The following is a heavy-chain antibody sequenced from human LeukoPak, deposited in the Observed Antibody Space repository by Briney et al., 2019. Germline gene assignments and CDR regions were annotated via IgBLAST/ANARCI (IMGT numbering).Heavy chain of an antibody. D-gene: IGHD3-22*01. V-gene: IGHV3-53*01. CDR2: VYSNNST. J-gene: IGHJ4*02. CDR3: ARGINMMIVAPGY. CDR1: GFTVSRNY. Sequence: GGSLRLSCAASGFTVSRNYMTWVRQAPGKGLEWVSVVYSNNSTYYADSVKGRFTISRDSSNNTLYLQMNGLRVEDTAIYYCARGINMMIVAPGYWGQGTLVTVSS.